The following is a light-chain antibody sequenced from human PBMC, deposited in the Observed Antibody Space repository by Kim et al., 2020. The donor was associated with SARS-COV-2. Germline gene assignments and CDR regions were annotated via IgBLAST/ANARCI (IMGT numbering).Light chain of an antibody. Sequence: SPGQTASITCSGDKLGDKYACWYQQKPGQSPVLVIYQDTKRPSGIPERFSGSNSGNTATLTISVTQAMDEADYYCQAWDSSTFYVFGTGTKVTVL. CDR3: QAWDSSTFYV. CDR1: KLGDKY. CDR2: QDT. J-gene: IGLJ1*01. V-gene: IGLV3-1*01.